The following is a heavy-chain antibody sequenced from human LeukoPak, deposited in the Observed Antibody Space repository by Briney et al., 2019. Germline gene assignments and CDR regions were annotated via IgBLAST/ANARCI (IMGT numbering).Heavy chain of an antibody. J-gene: IGHJ4*02. Sequence: GGSLRLSCAASGFTFSSYAMHWVRQAPGKGLEYVSAISSNGGSTYYANSAKGRFTISRDNSKNTLYLQMGSLRAGDMAVYYCAREERSYQLLYYFDYWGQGTLVTVSS. CDR3: AREERSYQLLYYFDY. CDR1: GFTFSSYA. CDR2: ISSNGGST. D-gene: IGHD2-2*01. V-gene: IGHV3-64*01.